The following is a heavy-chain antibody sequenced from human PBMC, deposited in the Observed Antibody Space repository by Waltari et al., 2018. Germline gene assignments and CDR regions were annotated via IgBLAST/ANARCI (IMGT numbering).Heavy chain of an antibody. CDR2: INPNSGGT. V-gene: IGHV1-2*02. CDR1: GYTSTGYY. Sequence: QVQLVQSGAEVKKPGASVKVSCKASGYTSTGYYMHGVRPAQGQGLEWMGWINPNSGGTNYAQKFQGRVTMTRDTSISTAYMELSRLRSDDTAVYYCARGFDWDDAFDIWGQGTMVTVSS. CDR3: ARGFDWDDAFDI. D-gene: IGHD3-10*01. J-gene: IGHJ3*02.